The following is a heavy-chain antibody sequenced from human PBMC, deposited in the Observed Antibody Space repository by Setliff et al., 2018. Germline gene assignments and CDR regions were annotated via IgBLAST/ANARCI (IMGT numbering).Heavy chain of an antibody. J-gene: IGHJ6*03. CDR1: GGSFSGYY. CDR2: INHSGRT. Sequence: SETLSLTCAIYGGSFSGYYWSWIRQPPGKGLEWIGEINHSGRTNYNPSLKSRVTISVDTSKNQFSLKLTSVTAADTAVYYCARGLEGEDYFYYMDVWGKGNTVTVSS. D-gene: IGHD2-21*01. CDR3: ARGLEGEDYFYYMDV. V-gene: IGHV4-34*01.